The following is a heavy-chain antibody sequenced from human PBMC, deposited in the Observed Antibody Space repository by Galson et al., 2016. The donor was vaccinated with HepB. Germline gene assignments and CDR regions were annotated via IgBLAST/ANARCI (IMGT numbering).Heavy chain of an antibody. CDR3: AREGVSYGMDV. Sequence: SLRLSCAASGFTFSSFAMHWVRQAPGKGLEWLSLLSYDGTKKDYGDFVKGRFIISRDNSNNTLYLQMHSLGPDDTAVYYCAREGVSYGMDVWGRGTTVSVSS. J-gene: IGHJ6*02. D-gene: IGHD2-8*01. V-gene: IGHV3-30*04. CDR1: GFTFSSFA. CDR2: LSYDGTKK.